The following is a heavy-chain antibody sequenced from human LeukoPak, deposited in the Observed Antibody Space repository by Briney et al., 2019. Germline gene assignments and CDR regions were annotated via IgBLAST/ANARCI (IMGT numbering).Heavy chain of an antibody. Sequence: PGGSLRLSCAASGFTFSGSAMHWVRQASGKGLEWVGRIRSKANSYATAYAASVKGRFTISRDDSKNTAYLQMNSLKTEDTAVYYCTRHPSPQYYGILTGYSSYGMDVWGQGTTVTVSS. CDR1: GFTFSGSA. J-gene: IGHJ6*02. V-gene: IGHV3-73*01. CDR2: IRSKANSYAT. CDR3: TRHPSPQYYGILTGYSSYGMDV. D-gene: IGHD3-9*01.